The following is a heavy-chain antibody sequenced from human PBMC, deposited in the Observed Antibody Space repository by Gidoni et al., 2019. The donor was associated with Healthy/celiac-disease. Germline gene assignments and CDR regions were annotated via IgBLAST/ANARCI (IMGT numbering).Heavy chain of an antibody. CDR3: ATRGRKGYCTNGVCPFDY. D-gene: IGHD2-8*01. CDR2: INPLGGST. CDR1: GYTFTSYY. V-gene: IGHV1-46*03. J-gene: IGHJ4*02. Sequence: QVQLVQSGAEVKKPGASVKVSCKASGYTFTSYYMHWVRQAPGKGLEWMGIINPLGGSTSYAQKFQGRVTMTRDTSTSTVYMELSSLRSEDTAVYYCATRGRKGYCTNGVCPFDYWGQGTLVTVSS.